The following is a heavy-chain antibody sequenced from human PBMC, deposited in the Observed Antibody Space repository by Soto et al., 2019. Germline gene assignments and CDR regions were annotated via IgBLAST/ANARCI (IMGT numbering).Heavy chain of an antibody. Sequence: ASVKVSCKTSGYTFSNYGITWVRQAPGQPLEWLGWISLYSDGTNYAQKFQGRVSMTTDTYTTTDYMELRSLRSDDTAVYYCARVVTGAEDWFGPWGQGTLVTVSS. J-gene: IGHJ5*02. CDR3: ARVVTGAEDWFGP. D-gene: IGHD2-2*01. CDR1: GYTFSNYG. CDR2: ISLYSDGT. V-gene: IGHV1-18*01.